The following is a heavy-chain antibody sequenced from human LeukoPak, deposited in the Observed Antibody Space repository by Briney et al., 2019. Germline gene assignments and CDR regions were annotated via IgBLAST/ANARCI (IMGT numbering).Heavy chain of an antibody. Sequence: ASVKDTCKASGYTFTSYRISWVRQPTGQGLEWMGCISAYNGNTNYAQKLQDRLTLTPDTSTSTAYMELRSLRSDDTAVYYCARYRAPYCSSTSCYPPYDPWGQGTMVTVSS. V-gene: IGHV1-18*01. CDR2: ISAYNGNT. CDR1: GYTFTSYR. J-gene: IGHJ5*02. D-gene: IGHD2-2*01. CDR3: ARYRAPYCSSTSCYPPYDP.